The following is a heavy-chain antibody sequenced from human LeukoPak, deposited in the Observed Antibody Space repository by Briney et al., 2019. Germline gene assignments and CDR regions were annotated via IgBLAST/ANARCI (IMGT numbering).Heavy chain of an antibody. Sequence: PVGAVKVSCKTSGYTFTDSYLHWVRQAPGQGLEWMGWINPSSGGANYAQKLQGRVTMTMDTFISTPYMELSNPRANDTAVYNCSRRYNWNDRHYYYFYMDVWDKGNTVTVPS. CDR3: SRRYNWNDRHYYYFYMDV. J-gene: IGHJ6*03. V-gene: IGHV1-2*02. CDR1: GYTFTDSY. CDR2: INPSSGGA. D-gene: IGHD1-1*01.